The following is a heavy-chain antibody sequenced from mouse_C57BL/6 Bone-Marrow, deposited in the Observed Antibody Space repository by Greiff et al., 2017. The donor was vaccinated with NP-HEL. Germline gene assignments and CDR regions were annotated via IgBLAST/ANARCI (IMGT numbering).Heavy chain of an antibody. CDR2: IWTGGGT. D-gene: IGHD1-1*01. CDR1: GFSLTSYA. CDR3: ARSVDYYGSSYDWFAY. V-gene: IGHV2-9-1*01. J-gene: IGHJ3*01. Sequence: VQLVESGPGLVAPSQSLSITCTVSGFSLTSYAISWVRQPPGKGLEWLGVIWTGGGTNYNSALKSRLSISKDNSKSQIFLKRNSLQTDDTARYYCARSVDYYGSSYDWFAYWGQGTLVTVSA.